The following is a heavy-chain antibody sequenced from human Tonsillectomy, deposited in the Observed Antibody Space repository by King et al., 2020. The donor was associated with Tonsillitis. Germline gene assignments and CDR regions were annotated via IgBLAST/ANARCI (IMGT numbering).Heavy chain of an antibody. Sequence: VQLVESGGGLVQPGRSLRLSCAASGFTFDDYAMHWVRQGPGKGLEWVAGISWNSTSINYAASVKGRFTISRDNAKNSLYLQMNSPRAEDTAFYYCAKAWYNSGWCVGFDCWGPGTLVTVSS. CDR2: ISWNSTSI. V-gene: IGHV3-9*01. D-gene: IGHD6-19*01. J-gene: IGHJ4*02. CDR1: GFTFDDYA. CDR3: AKAWYNSGWCVGFDC.